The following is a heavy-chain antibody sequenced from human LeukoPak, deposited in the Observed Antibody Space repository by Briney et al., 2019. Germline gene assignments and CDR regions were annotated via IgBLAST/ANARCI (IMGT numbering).Heavy chain of an antibody. CDR3: AKTWTGNIVSPFDM. D-gene: IGHD3/OR15-3a*01. Sequence: GGSLRLSCAASGFTFSSYGMHWVRQAPGKGLEWVAVISYDGSNKYYADSVKGRFTISRDNSKNALYLQMNSLRAEDTAVYYCAKTWTGNIVSPFDMWGQGTMVTVSS. J-gene: IGHJ3*02. CDR2: ISYDGSNK. CDR1: GFTFSSYG. V-gene: IGHV3-30*18.